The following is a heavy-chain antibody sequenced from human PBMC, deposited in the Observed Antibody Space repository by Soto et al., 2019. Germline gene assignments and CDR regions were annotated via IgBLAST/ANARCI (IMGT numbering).Heavy chain of an antibody. J-gene: IGHJ4*02. V-gene: IGHV4-34*01. Sequence: SETLSLTCAAYSGSFSGYNWSWIRQPPGKGLEWIGELYQGLSIIYNPSLESRVTISGDSSKNQFSLKLRSVTAADTAVYYCARHGGYYFDYWGQGTLVTVSS. CDR3: ARHGGYYFDY. D-gene: IGHD3-16*01. CDR1: SGSFSGYN. CDR2: LYQGLSI.